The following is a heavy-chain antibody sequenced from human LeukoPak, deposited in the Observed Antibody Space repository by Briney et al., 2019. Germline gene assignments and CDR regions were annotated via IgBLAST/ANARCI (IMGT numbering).Heavy chain of an antibody. CDR3: ARGRAEWLLLYYFDY. CDR1: GYTFTSYD. V-gene: IGHV1-8*03. J-gene: IGHJ4*02. CDR2: MNPNSGNT. Sequence: ASVKVPCKASGYTFTSYDINWVRQATGQGLEWMGWMNPNSGNTGYAQKFQGRVTITRNTSISTAYMELSSLRSEDTAVYYCARGRAEWLLLYYFDYWGQGTLVTVSS. D-gene: IGHD3-3*01.